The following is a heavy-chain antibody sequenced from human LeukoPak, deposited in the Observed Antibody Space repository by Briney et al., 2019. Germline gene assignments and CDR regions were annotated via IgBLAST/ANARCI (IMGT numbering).Heavy chain of an antibody. Sequence: PGGSLRLSCAASGFSFRNYWTGWVRQAPGKGLEWVANTKPDGTAEYYADSVRGRFTTSRDNANNFLYLQMNSLRGEDTAVYYCARDSGLHTSFDCWGQGALVTVSS. CDR3: ARDSGLHTSFDC. J-gene: IGHJ4*02. CDR2: TKPDGTAE. V-gene: IGHV3-7*01. D-gene: IGHD5-12*01. CDR1: GFSFRNYW.